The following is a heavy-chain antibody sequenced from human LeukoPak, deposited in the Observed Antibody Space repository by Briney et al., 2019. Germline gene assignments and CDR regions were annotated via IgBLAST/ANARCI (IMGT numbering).Heavy chain of an antibody. V-gene: IGHV3-33*06. CDR3: AKDLSSDGYNTGNFDY. D-gene: IGHD5-24*01. CDR1: GFTFSSYG. J-gene: IGHJ4*02. CDR2: IWYDGSNK. Sequence: GGSLRLSCAASGFTFSSYGMHWVRQAPGKGLEWVAVIWYDGSNKYYADSVKGRFTISRDNSKNTLYLRMNSLRAEDTAVYYCAKDLSSDGYNTGNFDYWGQGTLVTVSS.